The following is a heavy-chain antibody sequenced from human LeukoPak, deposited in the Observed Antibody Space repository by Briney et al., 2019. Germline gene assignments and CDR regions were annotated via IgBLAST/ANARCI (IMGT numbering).Heavy chain of an antibody. V-gene: IGHV3-64*01. J-gene: IGHJ4*02. CDR3: ARDLGDRSGSYYLDY. CDR1: GFTFSSYA. CDR2: ISSNGGST. D-gene: IGHD3-10*01. Sequence: GGSLRLSCAASGFTFSSYAMHWVRQAPGKGLEYVSAISSNGGSTYYANSVKGRFTISRDNSKNTLYLQMGSLRAEDMAVYYCARDLGDRSGSYYLDYWGQGTLVTVSS.